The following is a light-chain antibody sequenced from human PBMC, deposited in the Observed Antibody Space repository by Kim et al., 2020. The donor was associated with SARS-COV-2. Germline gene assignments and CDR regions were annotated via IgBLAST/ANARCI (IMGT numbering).Light chain of an antibody. J-gene: IGLJ1*01. CDR1: KWGDRS. CDR2: QET. V-gene: IGLV3-1*01. CDR3: QAWDSSTLYV. Sequence: VSTEQTASCRCSEDKWGDRSTSWYQQKPCQSPLLVIYQETKRPSGIPERFSGSTSGNTATLTITGAQAMDEADYYCQAWDSSTLYVFGAGTKVTVL.